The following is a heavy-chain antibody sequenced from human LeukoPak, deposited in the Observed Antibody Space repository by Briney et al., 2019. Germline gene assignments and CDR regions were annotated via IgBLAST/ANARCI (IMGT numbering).Heavy chain of an antibody. CDR3: AKDTGLMATILH. Sequence: GGSLRLSCAASGFTFSTYSMNWVRQAPGKGLEWVSYINPSSTTIYYADSVKGRFTISRDNAKNSLYLQMNSLRTEDTALYYCAKDTGLMATILHWGQGILVTVSS. J-gene: IGHJ4*02. V-gene: IGHV3-48*04. CDR2: INPSSTTI. D-gene: IGHD5-24*01. CDR1: GFTFSTYS.